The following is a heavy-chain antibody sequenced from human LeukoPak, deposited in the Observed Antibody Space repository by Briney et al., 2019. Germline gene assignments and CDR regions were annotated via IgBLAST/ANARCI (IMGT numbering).Heavy chain of an antibody. D-gene: IGHD7-27*01. CDR1: GFTFSSYG. CDR2: ISYDGSNK. Sequence: GGSLRLSCAASGFTFSSYGLHWVRQAPGKGLEWVAVISYDGSNKYYADSVKGRFTISRDNSKNTLYLQMNSLRAEDTAVYYCAKDRSLGYNWFDPWGQGTLVTVSS. V-gene: IGHV3-30*18. CDR3: AKDRSLGYNWFDP. J-gene: IGHJ5*02.